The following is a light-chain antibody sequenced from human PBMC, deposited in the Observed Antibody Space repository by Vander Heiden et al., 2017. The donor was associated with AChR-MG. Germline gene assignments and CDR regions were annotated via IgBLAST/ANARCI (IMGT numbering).Light chain of an antibody. CDR1: QSLDIY. CDR3: QQRRDWPIT. CDR2: DTS. Sequence: EIVLTHTPDTVSLSPGESATLSCRANQSLDIYLAWYQQKPGQAPRLLIHDTSNRATGTPARFSGSGSGTDFTLTISSLEPEDFAVYYCQQRRDWPITFGGGTKVEIK. J-gene: IGKJ4*01. V-gene: IGKV3-11*01.